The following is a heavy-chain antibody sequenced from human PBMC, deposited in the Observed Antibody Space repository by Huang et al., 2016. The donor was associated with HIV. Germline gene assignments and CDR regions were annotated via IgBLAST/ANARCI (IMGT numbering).Heavy chain of an antibody. V-gene: IGHV3-30*02. CDR2: IRSDGSNK. J-gene: IGHJ3*02. CDR3: AKGSMANAFDI. D-gene: IGHD3-10*01. CDR1: GFTFSSYG. Sequence: QVQLVESGGGVVQPGGSLRLSCAASGFTFSSYGMHWVRQAPGKVLEWVAFIRSDGSNKYYADSVRGRFTISRDNSKNTLYLQMNSLRAEDTAVYYCAKGSMANAFDIWGQGTMVTVSS.